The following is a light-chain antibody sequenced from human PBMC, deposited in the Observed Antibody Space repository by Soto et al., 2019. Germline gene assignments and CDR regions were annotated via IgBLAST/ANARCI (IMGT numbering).Light chain of an antibody. CDR1: QSVRSSY. Sequence: EIVLTQSPGTLSLSPGERATLSCRASQSVRSSYLAWYQQKPRQAPRLLIYGASSRATGIPDRFSGSGSGTDFTLTISRLEPEDFAGYYCQQYGSSPPTFGQGTKVEIK. CDR3: QQYGSSPPT. CDR2: GAS. V-gene: IGKV3-20*01. J-gene: IGKJ1*01.